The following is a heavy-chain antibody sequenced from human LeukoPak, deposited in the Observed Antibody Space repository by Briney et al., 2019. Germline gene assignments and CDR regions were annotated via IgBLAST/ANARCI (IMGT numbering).Heavy chain of an antibody. CDR3: ARVGQVVSVDY. Sequence: ASAKVSCKASGYTFTTYDINWVRQATGQGLEWMGWMNPNSGNTGYAQKFQGRVTMTRSTSISTAYMELSSLTSEDTAVYYCARVGQVVSVDYWGQGTLVTVSS. V-gene: IGHV1-8*01. CDR1: GYTFTTYD. CDR2: MNPNSGNT. J-gene: IGHJ4*02. D-gene: IGHD6-6*01.